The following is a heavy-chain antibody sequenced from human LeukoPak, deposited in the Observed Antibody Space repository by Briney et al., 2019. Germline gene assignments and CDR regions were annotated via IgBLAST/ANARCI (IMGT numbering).Heavy chain of an antibody. CDR1: GGSISSHD. V-gene: IGHV4-59*11. Sequence: SETLSLTCTVSGGSISSHDWCWIRQPPGKGLEWIGYIYDSGSTTYNPSLKSRVTILVDTSKDQVSLKLSSVTAADTAVYYCARGRRGMYYDISRYNYFDYWGQGTLVSVSS. J-gene: IGHJ4*02. D-gene: IGHD3-22*01. CDR3: ARGRRGMYYDISRYNYFDY. CDR2: IYDSGST.